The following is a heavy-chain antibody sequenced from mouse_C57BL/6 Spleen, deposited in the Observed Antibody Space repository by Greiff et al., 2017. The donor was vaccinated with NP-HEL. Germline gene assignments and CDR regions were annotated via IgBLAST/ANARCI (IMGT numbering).Heavy chain of an antibody. Sequence: QVQLQQSGPELVKPGASVKISCKASGYAFSSSWMNWVKQRPGKGLEWIGRIYPGDGDTNYNGKFKGKATLTADKSSSTAYMQLSSLTSEDSAVYFCARGKTYGSSSYAMDYWGQGTSVTVSS. D-gene: IGHD1-1*01. V-gene: IGHV1-82*01. CDR3: ARGKTYGSSSYAMDY. J-gene: IGHJ4*01. CDR1: GYAFSSSW. CDR2: IYPGDGDT.